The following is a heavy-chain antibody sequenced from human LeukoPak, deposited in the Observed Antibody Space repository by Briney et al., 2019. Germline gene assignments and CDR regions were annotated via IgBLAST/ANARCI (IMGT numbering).Heavy chain of an antibody. V-gene: IGHV3-48*03. CDR2: ISSSAGTI. J-gene: IGHJ4*01. D-gene: IGHD4-17*01. CDR3: ARVEATVTAFDC. CDR1: GFTFSRFE. Sequence: PGGSLRLSCSASGFTFSRFEMTWVRQVPGKGLEWISYISSSAGTIHYADSVKGRFIISRDNGKSSLYLQMNTLRAEDTAIYYCARVEATVTAFDCWGQEPWSPSPQ.